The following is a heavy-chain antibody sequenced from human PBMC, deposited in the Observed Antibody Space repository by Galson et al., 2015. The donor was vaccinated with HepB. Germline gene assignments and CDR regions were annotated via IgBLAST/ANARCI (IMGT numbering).Heavy chain of an antibody. Sequence: SLRLSCAASGFTFSSYAMHWVRQAPGKGLEWVAVISYDGSNKYYADSVKGRFTISRDNSKNTLYLQMNSLRAEDTAVYYCARDIGPAMIVVGTFDYWGQGTLVTVSS. D-gene: IGHD3-22*01. CDR2: ISYDGSNK. CDR3: ARDIGPAMIVVGTFDY. J-gene: IGHJ4*02. V-gene: IGHV3-30*04. CDR1: GFTFSSYA.